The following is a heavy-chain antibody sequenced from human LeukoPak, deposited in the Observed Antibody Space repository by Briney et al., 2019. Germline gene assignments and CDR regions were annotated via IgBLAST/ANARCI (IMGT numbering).Heavy chain of an antibody. J-gene: IGHJ4*02. V-gene: IGHV4-59*01. CDR2: IHYSGST. Sequence: PSETLSLTCTVSGGSISSYYWSWIRQPPGKGLEWIGYIHYSGSTNYNPSLKSRVTISVDTSKNQFSLKLSSVTAADTAVYYCARTIVVVTAEIPYFDYWGQGTLVTVSS. CDR1: GGSISSYY. D-gene: IGHD2-21*02. CDR3: ARTIVVVTAEIPYFDY.